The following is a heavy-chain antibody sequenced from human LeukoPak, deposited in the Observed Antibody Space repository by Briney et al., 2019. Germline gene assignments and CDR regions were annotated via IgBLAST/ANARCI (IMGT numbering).Heavy chain of an antibody. CDR3: ARSGRVFEFDY. CDR1: GFTFSSYS. CDR2: ISSSSSYI. Sequence: GGSLRLSCAASGFTFSSYSMNWVRQAPGKGLEWVSSISSSSSYIYYADSVKGRFTISRDNAKNSLYLQMNSLRAEDTAEYYCARSGRVFEFDYWGQGTLVTVSS. D-gene: IGHD6-13*01. V-gene: IGHV3-21*01. J-gene: IGHJ4*02.